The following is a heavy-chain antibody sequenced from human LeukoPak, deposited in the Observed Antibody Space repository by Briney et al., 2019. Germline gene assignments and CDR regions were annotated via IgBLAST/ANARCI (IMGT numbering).Heavy chain of an antibody. CDR2: NSSSSSYI. Sequence: GGSLRLSCAASGFTFSSYGMNWVRQAPGKGLEWVSSNSSSSSYIYYADSVKGRFTISRDNAKNSLYLKMNSLRAEDTAVYYCARDARLAVAEYPYWGQGTLVTVSS. V-gene: IGHV3-21*01. CDR3: ARDARLAVAEYPY. CDR1: GFTFSSYG. D-gene: IGHD6-19*01. J-gene: IGHJ4*02.